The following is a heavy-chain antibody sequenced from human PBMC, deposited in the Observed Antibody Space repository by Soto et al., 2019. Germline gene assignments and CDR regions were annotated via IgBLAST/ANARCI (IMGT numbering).Heavy chain of an antibody. CDR1: GGSISSGGYY. Sequence: QVQLQESGPGLVKPSQTLSLTCTVSGGSISSGGYYWSWIRQHPGKGLEWIGYIYDSGNTYYNPSLKSRVTISVDTSKNQFSLKLSAVTAADTATYYCAREGHYHSLTGFDYWGQGTLVTVSS. J-gene: IGHJ4*02. CDR3: AREGHYHSLTGFDY. D-gene: IGHD3-9*01. V-gene: IGHV4-31*03. CDR2: IYDSGNT.